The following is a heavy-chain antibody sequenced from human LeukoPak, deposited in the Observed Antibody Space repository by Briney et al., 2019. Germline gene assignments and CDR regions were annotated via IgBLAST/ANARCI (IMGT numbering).Heavy chain of an antibody. D-gene: IGHD3-10*01. V-gene: IGHV1-69*01. Sequence: SVKVSCKASGGTFRNYAISWVRQAPGQGLEWMGGIIPIFGTTNYAQKFQGRVTITADASTSTAYMELGSLRSEDTAMYYCARDPGEKAWFDPWGQGTLVIVSS. CDR3: ARDPGEKAWFDP. J-gene: IGHJ5*02. CDR2: IIPIFGTT. CDR1: GGTFRNYA.